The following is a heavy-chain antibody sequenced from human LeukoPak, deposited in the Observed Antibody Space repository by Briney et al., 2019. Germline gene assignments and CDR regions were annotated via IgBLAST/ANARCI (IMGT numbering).Heavy chain of an antibody. D-gene: IGHD2-2*01. CDR3: ARTLYCSSTSCYAFWFDP. J-gene: IGHJ5*02. V-gene: IGHV4-59*08. CDR1: RGSISSYY. Sequence: SETLSLTCTVSRGSISSYYWSWIRQPPGKGLEWIGYIYYSGSTNYNPSLKSRVTISVDTSKNQFSLKLSSVTAADTAVYYCARTLYCSSTSCYAFWFDPWGQGTLVTVSS. CDR2: IYYSGST.